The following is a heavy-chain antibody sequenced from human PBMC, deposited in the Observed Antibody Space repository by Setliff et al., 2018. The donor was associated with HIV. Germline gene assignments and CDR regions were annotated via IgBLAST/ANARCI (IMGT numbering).Heavy chain of an antibody. CDR2: IYYSGST. V-gene: IGHV4-59*11. J-gene: IGHJ6*02. CDR1: GGSISSHC. CDR3: ARVPHNFWIRRYYYGMDV. Sequence: SETLSLTCTVSGGSISSHCWSWIRQPPGKGLEWIGSIYYSGSTNYNPSLKSRVTISVDTSKNQFSLKLSSVTAADTAVYYCARVPHNFWIRRYYYGMDVWGQGTTVTVSS. D-gene: IGHD3-3*01.